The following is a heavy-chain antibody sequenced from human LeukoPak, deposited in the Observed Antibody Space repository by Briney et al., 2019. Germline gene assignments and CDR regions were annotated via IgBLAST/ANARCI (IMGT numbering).Heavy chain of an antibody. Sequence: GGSLRLSCGASGFTFSSHGMNWVRQAPGKGLEWVSGISPSGGITYYTDSVKGRFTISRDNSKNTVSLQMNSLRSEDTALYYCANGPHYNILTGFYKVRSHLDYWGQGTLVTVSS. CDR3: ANGPHYNILTGFYKVRSHLDY. V-gene: IGHV3-23*01. J-gene: IGHJ4*02. D-gene: IGHD3-9*01. CDR2: ISPSGGIT. CDR1: GFTFSSHG.